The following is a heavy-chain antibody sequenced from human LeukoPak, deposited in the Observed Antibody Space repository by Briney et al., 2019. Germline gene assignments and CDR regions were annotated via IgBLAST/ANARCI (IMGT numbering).Heavy chain of an antibody. CDR3: ARSRHGDYVDY. V-gene: IGHV1-18*01. D-gene: IGHD4-17*01. Sequence: ASVKVSCKASGYAFTSYGISWVRQAPGQGLEWMGWISAYNGNTNYAQKLQGRVTMTSDTSTSTAYMELRSLRSDDTAVYYCARSRHGDYVDYWGQGTLVTVSS. CDR1: GYAFTSYG. J-gene: IGHJ4*02. CDR2: ISAYNGNT.